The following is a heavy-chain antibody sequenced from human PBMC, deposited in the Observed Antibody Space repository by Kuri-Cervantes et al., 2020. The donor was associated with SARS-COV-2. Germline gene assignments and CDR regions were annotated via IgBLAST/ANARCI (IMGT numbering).Heavy chain of an antibody. CDR1: GGSISSSSYY. D-gene: IGHD5-12*01. CDR3: ARLAPESPFDY. J-gene: IGHJ4*02. Sequence: SETLSLTCTVSGGSISSSSYYWGWIRQPPGKGLEWIGEINHSGSTNYNPSLKSRVTISVDTSKNQFSLKLSSVTAADTAVYYCARLAPESPFDYWGQGTLVTVSS. CDR2: INHSGST. V-gene: IGHV4-39*01.